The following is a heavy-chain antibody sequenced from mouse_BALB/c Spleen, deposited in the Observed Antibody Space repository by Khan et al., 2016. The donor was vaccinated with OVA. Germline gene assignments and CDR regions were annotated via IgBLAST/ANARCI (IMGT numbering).Heavy chain of an antibody. J-gene: IGHJ3*01. D-gene: IGHD1-1*01. CDR3: ARHNYGPFAY. CDR2: IGSGGDYT. CDR1: GFTFSTYA. V-gene: IGHV5-9-3*01. Sequence: EVELVESGGGLVKPGGPLKLSCAASGFTFSTYAMSWVRQTPEKRLEWVATIGSGGDYTYYSDSVKGRFTISRDNAKTLYLQMSSLRSEDTAMYYCARHNYGPFAYWGQGTLVTVSA.